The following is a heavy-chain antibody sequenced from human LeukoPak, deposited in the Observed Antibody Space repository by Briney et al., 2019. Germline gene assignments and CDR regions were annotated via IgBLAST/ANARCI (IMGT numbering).Heavy chain of an antibody. CDR2: INHSGST. CDR1: GGSFSGYY. Sequence: SETLSLTCAVYGGSFSGYYWSWIRQPPGKGLEWIGEINHSGSTNYNPSLKSRVTISVDTSKNQFSLKLSSVTAADTAVYYCARDSAGTADYWGQGTLVTVSS. V-gene: IGHV4-34*01. CDR3: ARDSAGTADY. J-gene: IGHJ4*02.